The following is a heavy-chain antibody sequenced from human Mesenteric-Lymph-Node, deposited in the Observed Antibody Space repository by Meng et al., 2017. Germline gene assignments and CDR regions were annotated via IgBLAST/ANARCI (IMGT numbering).Heavy chain of an antibody. CDR3: AKGTGWYSSAWYLGN. D-gene: IGHD6-19*01. J-gene: IGHJ4*02. V-gene: IGHV3-23*01. Sequence: GGSLRLSCAASGFTFSSYAMSWVRQAPGKGLEWVSAISGSGGSTYYADSVKGRFTISRDKSKNTLYLQMSSLRAEDSAEYYCAKGTGWYSSAWYLGNWGQGALVTVSS. CDR2: ISGSGGST. CDR1: GFTFSSYA.